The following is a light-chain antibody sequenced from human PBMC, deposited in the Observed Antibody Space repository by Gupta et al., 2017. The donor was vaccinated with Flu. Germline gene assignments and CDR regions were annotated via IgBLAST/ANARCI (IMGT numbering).Light chain of an antibody. Sequence: DIVMTPSPLSLPVTPGEPASISCRSSQSLLHSNGYNYLDWYLQKPGQSPQLLIYLGSNRASGVADRFSGSGSGTDFTLKISRVEAEDVGVYYCMQALQTPVTFGQGTKVEIK. CDR2: LGS. J-gene: IGKJ1*01. V-gene: IGKV2-28*01. CDR1: QSLLHSNGYNY. CDR3: MQALQTPVT.